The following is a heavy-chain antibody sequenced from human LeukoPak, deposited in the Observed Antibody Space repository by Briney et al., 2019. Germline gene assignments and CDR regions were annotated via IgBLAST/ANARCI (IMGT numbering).Heavy chain of an antibody. D-gene: IGHD2-21*01. Sequence: GASVKVSCKASGYTFTSYGISWVRRAPGQGLEWMGWISAYNGNTNYAQKLQGRVTMTTDTSTSTAYMELRSLRSDDTAVYYCAREGGDEEPNAFDIWGQGTMVTVSS. CDR3: AREGGDEEPNAFDI. V-gene: IGHV1-18*01. J-gene: IGHJ3*02. CDR2: ISAYNGNT. CDR1: GYTFTSYG.